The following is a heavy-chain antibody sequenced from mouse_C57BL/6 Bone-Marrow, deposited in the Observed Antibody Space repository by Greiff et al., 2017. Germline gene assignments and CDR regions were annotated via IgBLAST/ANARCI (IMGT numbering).Heavy chain of an antibody. V-gene: IGHV14-1*01. D-gene: IGHD2-3*01. CDR1: GFNIKDYY. CDR3: YGYYVAYAMDY. J-gene: IGHJ4*01. CDR2: IDPEDGDT. Sequence: VHVKQSGAELVRPGASVKLSCTASGFNIKDYYMHWVKQRPEQGLEWIGRIDPEDGDTEYAPKFQGKATMTADTSSNTAYLQLSSLTSEDTAVYYCYGYYVAYAMDYWGQGTSVTVSS.